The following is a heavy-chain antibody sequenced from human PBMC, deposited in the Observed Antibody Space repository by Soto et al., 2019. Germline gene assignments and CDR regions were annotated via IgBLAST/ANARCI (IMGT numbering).Heavy chain of an antibody. J-gene: IGHJ6*03. CDR1: GGTFSSYT. CDR3: ARARRNPQRDYYYYYMDV. CDR2: IIPILGIA. Sequence: GASVKVSCKASGGTFSSYTISWVRQAPGQGLEWMGRIIPILGIANYAQKFQGRVTITADKSTSTAYMELSSLRSEDTAVYYCARARRNPQRDYYYYYMDVWGKGTTVTVSS. V-gene: IGHV1-69*02.